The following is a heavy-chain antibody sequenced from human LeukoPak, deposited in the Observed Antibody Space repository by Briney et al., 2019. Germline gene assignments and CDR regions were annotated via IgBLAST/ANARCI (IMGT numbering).Heavy chain of an antibody. V-gene: IGHV4-34*01. CDR2: INHSGST. CDR3: APLGYCSGGSCYRRVD. D-gene: IGHD2-15*01. CDR1: GGSFSGYY. Sequence: SETLSLTCAVYGGSFSGYYWSWIRQPPRKGLEWIGEINHSGSTNYNPSLKSRVTISVDTSKNQFSLKLSSVTAADTAVYYCAPLGYCSGGSCYRRVDWGQGTLVTVSS. J-gene: IGHJ4*02.